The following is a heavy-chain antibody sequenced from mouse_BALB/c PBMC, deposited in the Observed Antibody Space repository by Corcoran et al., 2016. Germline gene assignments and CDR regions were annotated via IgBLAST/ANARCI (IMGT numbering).Heavy chain of an antibody. CDR3: AREKDYFDY. V-gene: IGHV8-12*01. CDR1: GFSLSTSGMG. Sequence: QVTLKESGPGILQPSQTISLTCSFSGFSLSTSGMGVSWIRQPSGKGLEWLAHIYWDDDKRYNPSLKSRLTISKDTSSNQRCLKITSVDTAATATYYCAREKDYFDYWGQGTTLTVSS. CDR2: IYWDDDK. J-gene: IGHJ2*01.